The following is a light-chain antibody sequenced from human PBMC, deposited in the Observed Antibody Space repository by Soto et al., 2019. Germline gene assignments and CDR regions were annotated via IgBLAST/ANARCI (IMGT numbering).Light chain of an antibody. CDR3: HQFQNSPWT. V-gene: IGKV3-20*01. CDR1: QSVSSSQ. CDR2: GAS. Sequence: EIVLTQSPGTLSLSPGERATISCRASQSVSSSQLAWYQQKPGQAPRLLIYGASERPTGIPDRFSGSGSGTHFTLTINRLEPEDVAVYYCHQFQNSPWTFGQGTKVDIK. J-gene: IGKJ1*01.